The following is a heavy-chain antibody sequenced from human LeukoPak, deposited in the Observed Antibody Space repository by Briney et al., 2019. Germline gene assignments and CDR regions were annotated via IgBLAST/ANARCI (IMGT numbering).Heavy chain of an antibody. Sequence: PGGSLRLSCAASGFTFSSYWMSWVRQAPGKGLEWVANIKQDGSEKYYVDSVKGRFTISRDNAKNSLYLQMNSLRAEDTAVYYCARGLLQYVDWLLPSFDYWGQGTLVTVSS. V-gene: IGHV3-7*01. CDR1: GFTFSSYW. CDR3: ARGLLQYVDWLLPSFDY. J-gene: IGHJ4*02. D-gene: IGHD3-9*01. CDR2: IKQDGSEK.